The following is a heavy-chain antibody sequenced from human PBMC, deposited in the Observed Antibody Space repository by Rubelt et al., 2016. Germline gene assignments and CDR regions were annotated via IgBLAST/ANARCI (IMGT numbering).Heavy chain of an antibody. CDR1: GGSFSGYY. J-gene: IGHJ4*02. D-gene: IGHD5-24*01. CDR3: ARRRDGYNYFDY. CDR2: INHSGST. Sequence: QVQLQQWGAGLLKPSETLSLTCAVYGGSFSGYYWSWIRQPPGKGLEWIGEINHSGSTNYNPSLKSRVTISVDTSKNQFSLKLSSVTAADTAVYYCARRRDGYNYFDYWGQGTLVTVSS. V-gene: IGHV4-34*01.